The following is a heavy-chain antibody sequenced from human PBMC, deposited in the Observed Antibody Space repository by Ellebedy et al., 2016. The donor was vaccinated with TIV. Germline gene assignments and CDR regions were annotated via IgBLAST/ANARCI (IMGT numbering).Heavy chain of an antibody. V-gene: IGHV3-7*01. CDR1: GFTFSRYW. CDR2: IKHDGNEG. J-gene: IGHJ5*02. D-gene: IGHD3-10*01. CDR3: ARDGLNAWLDL. Sequence: GESLKISCEASGFTFSRYWMNWVRQAPGKVLEWVASIKHDGNEGNYVDSVKGRFTISRDNAKNSLYLQMTGLRAEDTAVYYCARDGLNAWLDLWGHGTLVTVSS.